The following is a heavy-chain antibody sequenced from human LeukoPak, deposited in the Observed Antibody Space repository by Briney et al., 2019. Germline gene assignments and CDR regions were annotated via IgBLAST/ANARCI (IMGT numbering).Heavy chain of an antibody. CDR2: IRYDGSNK. Sequence: GGSLRLSCAASGFTVSSNYMSWVRQAPGKGLEWVAFIRYDGSNKYYADSVKGRFTISRDNSKNTLYLQMNSLRAEDTAVYYCAKDQHIVVVPAAPTFDYWGQGTLVTVSS. J-gene: IGHJ4*02. V-gene: IGHV3-30*02. D-gene: IGHD2-2*01. CDR3: AKDQHIVVVPAAPTFDY. CDR1: GFTVSSNY.